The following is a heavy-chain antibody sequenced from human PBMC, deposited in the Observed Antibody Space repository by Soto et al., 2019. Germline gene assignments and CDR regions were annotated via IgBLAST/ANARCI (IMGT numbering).Heavy chain of an antibody. CDR2: IKQDGSEK. CDR1: GFTFSSYW. CDR3: ARHRYDFWSGYWQGMDV. D-gene: IGHD3-3*01. Sequence: GGSLRLSCAASGFTFSSYWMSWVRQAPGKGLEWVANIKQDGSEKYYVDSVKGRFTISRDNAKNSLYLQMNSLRAEDTAVYYCARHRYDFWSGYWQGMDVWGQGTTVTVSS. V-gene: IGHV3-7*01. J-gene: IGHJ6*02.